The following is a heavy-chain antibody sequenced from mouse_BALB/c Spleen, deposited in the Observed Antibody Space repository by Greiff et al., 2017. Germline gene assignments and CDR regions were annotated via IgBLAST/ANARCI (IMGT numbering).Heavy chain of an antibody. CDR2: ILPGSGST. Sequence: QVQLQQSGAELMKPGASVKISCKATGYTFSSYWIEWVKQRPGHGLEWIGEILPGSGSTNYNEKFKGKATLTADKSSSTAYMQLSSLTSEDSAVYFCAREVQYYYAMDYWGQGTSVTVSS. CDR1: GYTFSSYW. D-gene: IGHD2-14*01. CDR3: AREVQYYYAMDY. J-gene: IGHJ4*01. V-gene: IGHV1-9*01.